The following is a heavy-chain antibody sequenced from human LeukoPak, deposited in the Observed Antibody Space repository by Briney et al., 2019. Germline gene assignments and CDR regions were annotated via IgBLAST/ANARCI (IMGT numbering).Heavy chain of an antibody. Sequence: PGGSLGLSCAGSGFTLGSYAMSWVRQAPGKGLEWVAYISSSGDTTYYADSVKGRFTISRDNAENSLHLQMNSLRVDDSALYYCARDGFCDFWGQGTLVTVSS. V-gene: IGHV3-48*04. J-gene: IGHJ4*02. D-gene: IGHD3-3*01. CDR2: ISSSGDTT. CDR3: ARDGFCDF. CDR1: GFTLGSYA.